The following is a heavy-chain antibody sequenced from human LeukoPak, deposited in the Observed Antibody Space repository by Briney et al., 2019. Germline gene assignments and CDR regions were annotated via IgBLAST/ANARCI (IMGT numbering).Heavy chain of an antibody. D-gene: IGHD5-24*01. Sequence: GGSLRLSCAASGFTFSSYSMNWVRQAPGKGLEWVSSISSSSSYIYYADSVKGRFTISRDNAKNSLYLQMNSLRAEDTAVYYCARDLRGKIRDKRELDVWGKGTTVTVSS. J-gene: IGHJ6*04. CDR3: ARDLRGKIRDKRELDV. CDR1: GFTFSSYS. V-gene: IGHV3-21*01. CDR2: ISSSSSYI.